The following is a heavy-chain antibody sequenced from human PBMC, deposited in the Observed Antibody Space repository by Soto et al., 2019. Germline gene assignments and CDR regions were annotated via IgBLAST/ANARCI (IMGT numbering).Heavy chain of an antibody. CDR3: ARDRSSNSSPITNWFDP. V-gene: IGHV1-46*01. CDR1: RSTFTSYY. D-gene: IGHD6-6*01. Sequence: ASANVSCTSSRSTFTSYYIHRARQAPRQGLEWMGIINPSGGSTSYAQKFQGRVTMTRDTSTSTVYMELSSLRSEHTAVYYCARDRSSNSSPITNWFDPWGQGTLVTVSA. CDR2: INPSGGST. J-gene: IGHJ5*02.